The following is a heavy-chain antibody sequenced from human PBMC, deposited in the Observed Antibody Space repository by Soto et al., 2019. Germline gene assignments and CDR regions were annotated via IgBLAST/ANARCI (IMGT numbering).Heavy chain of an antibody. Sequence: SETLSLTCTVSGGSISSYYWSWIRQPPGKGLEWIGYIYYSGSTNYNPSLKSRVTISVDTSKNQSSLKLSSVTAADTAVYYCAKGYGGDEDLYDYWGRGTLVTVSS. CDR3: AKGYGGDEDLYDY. J-gene: IGHJ4*02. V-gene: IGHV4-59*01. CDR2: IYYSGST. CDR1: GGSISSYY. D-gene: IGHD2-21*01.